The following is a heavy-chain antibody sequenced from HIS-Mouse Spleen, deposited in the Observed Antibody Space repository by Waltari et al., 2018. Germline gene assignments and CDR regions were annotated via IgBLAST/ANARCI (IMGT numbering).Heavy chain of an antibody. Sequence: QVTLRESGPALVKPTQTLTLTCTFSGFSLSTSGLCVSWIRQPPGKALEWLARMDWDDDKYYSTSLKTRLTISKDNSKNQVVLTMTNMDPVDTATYYCARIAEGYSSGWYAFDYWGQGTLVTVSS. CDR2: MDWDDDK. D-gene: IGHD6-19*01. CDR1: GFSLSTSGLC. V-gene: IGHV2-70*15. J-gene: IGHJ4*02. CDR3: ARIAEGYSSGWYAFDY.